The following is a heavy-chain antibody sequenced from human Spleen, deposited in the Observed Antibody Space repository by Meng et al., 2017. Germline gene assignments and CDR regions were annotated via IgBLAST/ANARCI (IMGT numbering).Heavy chain of an antibody. CDR3: ARDLSADYGDYGSPGDWFDP. D-gene: IGHD4-17*01. Sequence: SETLSLTCTVSGYSISRGYYWGWIRQPPGKGLEWIGSIYYSGSTYYNPSLKSRVTISVDTSKNQFSLKLSSVTAADTAVYYCARDLSADYGDYGSPGDWFDPWGQGTLVTVSS. V-gene: IGHV4-38-2*02. CDR1: GYSISRGYY. CDR2: IYYSGST. J-gene: IGHJ5*02.